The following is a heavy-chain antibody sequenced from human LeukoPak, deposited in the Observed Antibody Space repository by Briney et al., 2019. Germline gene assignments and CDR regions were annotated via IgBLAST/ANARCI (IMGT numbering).Heavy chain of an antibody. CDR3: ARQLPLGVTRLDDAFDI. CDR2: IYPSDSDT. CDR1: GYSFTRYW. D-gene: IGHD4-23*01. Sequence: GESLKISCKGSGYSFTRYWIGWVRQMPGKGLEWMGIIYPSDSDTRYSPSFQGQVLISADKSITTAYLQWSSLKASDTAMYYCARQLPLGVTRLDDAFDIWGQGTMVTVSS. V-gene: IGHV5-51*01. J-gene: IGHJ3*02.